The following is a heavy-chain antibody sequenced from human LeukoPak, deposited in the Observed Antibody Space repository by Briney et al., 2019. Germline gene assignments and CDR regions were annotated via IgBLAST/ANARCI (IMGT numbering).Heavy chain of an antibody. D-gene: IGHD4-17*01. J-gene: IGHJ5*02. CDR3: ARMDYGDYKNWFDP. CDR2: FDPEDGET. V-gene: IGHV1-24*01. CDR1: GYTLTELS. Sequence: ASVKVSCKVSGYTLTELSMHWVRQAPGKGLEWMGGFDPEDGETIYAQKFQGRVTMTEDTSTDTAYMELSSLRAEDTAVYYCARMDYGDYKNWFDPWGQGTLVTVSS.